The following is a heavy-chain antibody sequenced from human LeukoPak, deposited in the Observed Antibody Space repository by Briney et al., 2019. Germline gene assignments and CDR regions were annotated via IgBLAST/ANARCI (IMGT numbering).Heavy chain of an antibody. Sequence: GASVNVACKASGYTFTSYGITWVRPAPGQGLVWMGLINGYNANTNYAQKLQGRVSMTTDTSTSTAYMELRSLRSDDTAVYYCARYSGSYNWYFDLWGRGTLVTVSS. J-gene: IGHJ2*01. D-gene: IGHD1-26*01. CDR2: INGYNANT. V-gene: IGHV1-18*01. CDR3: ARYSGSYNWYFDL. CDR1: GYTFTSYG.